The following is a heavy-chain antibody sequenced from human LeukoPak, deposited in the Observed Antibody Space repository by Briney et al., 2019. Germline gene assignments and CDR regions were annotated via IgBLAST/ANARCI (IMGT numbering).Heavy chain of an antibody. Sequence: PGGSLRLSCAASGFTVSSNYMSWVRQAPGKGLEWVANIKQDGSEKYYMDSVKGRFTISRDNAKNSLFLQMNSLRAEDTALYYCAREMPGISAFDIWGQGTMVTVSS. CDR1: GFTVSSNY. J-gene: IGHJ3*02. D-gene: IGHD1-14*01. CDR3: AREMPGISAFDI. CDR2: IKQDGSEK. V-gene: IGHV3-7*01.